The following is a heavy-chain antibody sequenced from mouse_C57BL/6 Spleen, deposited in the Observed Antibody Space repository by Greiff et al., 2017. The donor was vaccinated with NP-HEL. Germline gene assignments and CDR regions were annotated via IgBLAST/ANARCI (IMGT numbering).Heavy chain of an antibody. D-gene: IGHD2-12*01. Sequence: DVMLVESGGGLVKPGGSLKLSCAASGFTFSSYTMSWVRQTPEKRLEWVATISGGGGNTYYPDSVKGRFTISRDNAKNTLYLQMSSLRSEDTALYYCARRGHYNYAMDYWGQGTSVTVSS. CDR2: ISGGGGNT. J-gene: IGHJ4*01. CDR1: GFTFSSYT. V-gene: IGHV5-9*01. CDR3: ARRGHYNYAMDY.